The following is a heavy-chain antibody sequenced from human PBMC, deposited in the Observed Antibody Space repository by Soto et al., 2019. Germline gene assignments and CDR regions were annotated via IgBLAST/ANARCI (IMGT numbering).Heavy chain of an antibody. J-gene: IGHJ5*02. Sequence: GASLKVSCKASGYTFTDYYIHWVRQAPGQGLEWMGWVNPNTGGTNYAQKFQGWVTMTRDTPISTAYMELSRLRSDDTAVYYCVRDLGDSSVDWFDPWGQGTLVNVSS. CDR3: VRDLGDSSVDWFDP. CDR2: VNPNTGGT. V-gene: IGHV1-2*04. D-gene: IGHD5-18*01. CDR1: GYTFTDYY.